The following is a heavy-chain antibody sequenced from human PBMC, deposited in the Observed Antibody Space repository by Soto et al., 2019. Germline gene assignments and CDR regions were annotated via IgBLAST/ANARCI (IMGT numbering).Heavy chain of an antibody. CDR1: GFTVSSNY. CDR2: IYSGGST. CDR3: ARVYYDILTGPLSFDY. V-gene: IGHV3-53*04. D-gene: IGHD3-9*01. J-gene: IGHJ4*02. Sequence: GGSLRLSCAASGFTVSSNYMSWVRQAPGKGLEWVSVIYSGGSTYYADSVKGRFTISRHNSKDTLYLQMNSLRAEDTAVYYCARVYYDILTGPLSFDYWGQGTLVTVS.